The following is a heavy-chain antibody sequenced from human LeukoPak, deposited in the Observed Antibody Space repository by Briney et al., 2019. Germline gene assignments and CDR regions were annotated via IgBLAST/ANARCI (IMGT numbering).Heavy chain of an antibody. CDR3: ATHVRALDY. D-gene: IGHD1-26*01. Sequence: PSETLSLTCTVSGGSVSTTSYYWIWSRQPPGKGLEWIGYISYSGSTNYNSFLKSRVTISLDTSKNHFSLKLTSVTAADTAVYYCATHVRALDYWGQGTLVTVSS. J-gene: IGHJ4*02. CDR1: GGSVSTTSYY. V-gene: IGHV4-61*03. CDR2: ISYSGST.